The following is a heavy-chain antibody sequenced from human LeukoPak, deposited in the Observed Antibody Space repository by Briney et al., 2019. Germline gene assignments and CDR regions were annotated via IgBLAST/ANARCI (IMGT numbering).Heavy chain of an antibody. CDR3: TRPTYYYDSSGYYYDSDY. V-gene: IGHV3-73*01. CDR2: IRSKANSYAT. CDR1: GFTFSGSA. J-gene: IGHJ4*02. Sequence: GGSLRLSCAASGFTFSGSAMHWVRQASGKGLEWVGRIRSKANSYATAYAASVKGRFTISRDDSKNTAYLQMNSLKTEDTAVYYCTRPTYYYDSSGYYYDSDYWGQGTLVTVSS. D-gene: IGHD3-22*01.